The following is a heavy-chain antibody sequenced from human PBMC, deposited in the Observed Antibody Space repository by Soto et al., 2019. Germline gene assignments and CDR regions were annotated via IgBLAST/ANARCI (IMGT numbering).Heavy chain of an antibody. CDR3: ARHRSLVDTMGYYYYYGMDV. CDR2: IYPGDSDT. CDR1: GYSFTSYL. J-gene: IGHJ6*02. Sequence: PXESLKVSWKCSGYSFTSYLIGWVLQMPGKGLEWMGIIYPGDSDTRYSPSFQGQVTISADKSISTAYLQWSSLKASDTAMYYCARHRSLVDTMGYYYYYGMDVWGQGTTVTVSS. V-gene: IGHV5-51*01. D-gene: IGHD5-12*01.